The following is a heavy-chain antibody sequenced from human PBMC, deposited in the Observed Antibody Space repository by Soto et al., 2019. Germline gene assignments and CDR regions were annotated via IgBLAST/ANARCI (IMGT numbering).Heavy chain of an antibody. V-gene: IGHV4-59*08. Sequence: PSETLSLTCTVSGGSSSSYYWSWIRQPPGKGLEWIGYIYYSGSTNYNPSLKSRVTISVDTSKNQFSLKLSSVTAADTAVYYCARRPYCSSTSCPDAFDIWGQGTMVTVSS. CDR1: GGSSSSYY. D-gene: IGHD2-2*01. CDR2: IYYSGST. J-gene: IGHJ3*02. CDR3: ARRPYCSSTSCPDAFDI.